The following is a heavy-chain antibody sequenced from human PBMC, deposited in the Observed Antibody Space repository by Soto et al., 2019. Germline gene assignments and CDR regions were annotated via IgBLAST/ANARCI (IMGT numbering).Heavy chain of an antibody. V-gene: IGHV4-39*01. CDR3: AITYSYSSSWYFDY. Sequence: SETLSLTCTVSGGSISSSSYYWGWIRQPPGKGLEWIGSICYSGSTYYNPSLKSRVTISVDTSKNQFSLKLSSVTAADTAVYYCAITYSYSSSWYFDYWGQGTLVTVFS. J-gene: IGHJ4*02. CDR2: ICYSGST. D-gene: IGHD6-13*01. CDR1: GGSISSSSYY.